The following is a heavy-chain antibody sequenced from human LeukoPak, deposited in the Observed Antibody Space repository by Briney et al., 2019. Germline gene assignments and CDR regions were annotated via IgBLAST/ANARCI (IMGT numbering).Heavy chain of an antibody. J-gene: IGHJ4*02. V-gene: IGHV3-23*01. D-gene: IGHD3-10*01. CDR1: GFTFSSYA. Sequence: GGSLRLSCATSGFTFSSYAMSWVRQAPGKGLEWVSGIGASGGSTYYADSVKGRFTISRDNSKNTLYLQMNSLRAEDTAVYYCARDLSPVVRASPMGYWGQGTLVTVSS. CDR2: IGASGGST. CDR3: ARDLSPVVRASPMGY.